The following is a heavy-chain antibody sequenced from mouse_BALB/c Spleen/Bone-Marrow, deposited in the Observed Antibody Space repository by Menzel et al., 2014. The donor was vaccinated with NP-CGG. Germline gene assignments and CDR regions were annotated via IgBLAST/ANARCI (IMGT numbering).Heavy chain of an antibody. Sequence: EVQRVESGGGLVQPGGSRKLSCAASGFTFSSFGMHWVRQAPEKGLEWVAYISSGSSTIHYADTVKGRFTISRDNPKNTLFLQMTSLRSEDTAVYYCARCNWLFDYWGQGTTLTVSS. J-gene: IGHJ2*01. CDR2: ISSGSSTI. V-gene: IGHV5-17*02. D-gene: IGHD4-1*01. CDR1: GFTFSSFG. CDR3: ARCNWLFDY.